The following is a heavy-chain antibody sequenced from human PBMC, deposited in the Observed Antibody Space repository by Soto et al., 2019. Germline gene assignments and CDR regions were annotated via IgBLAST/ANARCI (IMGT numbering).Heavy chain of an antibody. Sequence: QVQLVQSGAEVKKPGSSVKVSCKASGGTFSSYAISWVRQAPEQGLEWMGGIIPIFGTANYAQKFQGRVTITADKSTSTAYMELSSLRSEDTAVYYCARGRRGSGSYTPPLDYWGQGTLVTVSS. D-gene: IGHD3-10*01. CDR1: GGTFSSYA. J-gene: IGHJ4*02. CDR2: IIPIFGTA. V-gene: IGHV1-69*06. CDR3: ARGRRGSGSYTPPLDY.